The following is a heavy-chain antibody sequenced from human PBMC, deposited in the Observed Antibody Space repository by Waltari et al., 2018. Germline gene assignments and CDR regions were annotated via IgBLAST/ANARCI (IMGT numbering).Heavy chain of an antibody. V-gene: IGHV4-38-2*02. CDR1: SYSIRSGYF. J-gene: IGHJ5*02. CDR3: VRDLGGSGNSWFDA. Sequence: QVQLQESGPGLARPSETLSLTCVVSSYSIRSGYFWGWIRQPPGKGLEWVGSISHSANAYYNPSLKGRVTMSVDTSKNQFALKVTSVTAADTAIYYCVRDLGGSGNSWFDAWGQGTLVTVSS. CDR2: ISHSANA. D-gene: IGHD3-10*01.